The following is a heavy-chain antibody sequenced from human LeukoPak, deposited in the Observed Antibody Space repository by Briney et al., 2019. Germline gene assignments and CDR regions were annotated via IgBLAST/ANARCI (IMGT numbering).Heavy chain of an antibody. V-gene: IGHV4-39*07. CDR1: GGSISSSNYY. Sequence: SETLSLTCTVSGGSISSSNYYWSWIRQPPGKGLEWIGEINHSGSTNYNPSLKSRVTISVDTSKNQFSLKLSSVTAADTAVYYCASQPGGFLDAFDIWGQGTMVTVSS. J-gene: IGHJ3*02. D-gene: IGHD2-8*02. CDR2: INHSGST. CDR3: ASQPGGFLDAFDI.